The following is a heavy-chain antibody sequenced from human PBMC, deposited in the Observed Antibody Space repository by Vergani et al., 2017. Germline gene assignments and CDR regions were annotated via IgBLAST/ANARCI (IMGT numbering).Heavy chain of an antibody. J-gene: IGHJ5*02. CDR3: AYLPAAKGRNWFDP. V-gene: IGHV1-3*01. Sequence: QVQLVQSGAEVKKPGASVKVSCKASGYTFTSYAMHWVRQAPGQRLEWMGWINAGNGNTKYSQKFQGRVTITADTSTDTAYMELSSLRSEDTAVYYCAYLPAAKGRNWFDPWGQGTLVTVSS. CDR2: INAGNGNT. D-gene: IGHD2-2*01. CDR1: GYTFTSYA.